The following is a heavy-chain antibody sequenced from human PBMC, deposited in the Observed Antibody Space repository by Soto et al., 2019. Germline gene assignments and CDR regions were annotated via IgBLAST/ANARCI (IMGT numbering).Heavy chain of an antibody. Sequence: PAGSLRLSCEGSGFSFEKHGMSCVRHAPGKGLEGVAGLNGNGDHTYYAPSVRRLFTISRDNSKKTVSLLLNSLRAEDTAVYFCARGSSGYISSWYYFDYWGRGTLVTVSS. CDR1: GFSFEKHG. J-gene: IGHJ4*02. CDR2: LNGNGDHT. V-gene: IGHV3-23*01. CDR3: ARGSSGYISSWYYFDY. D-gene: IGHD6-13*01.